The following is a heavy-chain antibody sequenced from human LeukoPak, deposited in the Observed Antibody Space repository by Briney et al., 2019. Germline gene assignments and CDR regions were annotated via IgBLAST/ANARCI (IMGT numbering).Heavy chain of an antibody. CDR1: GDSFSSKCAA. CDR3: ARVVGGQVDY. CDR2: TYYRSKWSN. Sequence: RSQTLSLTCAFSGDSFSSKCAAWDWIRQTPSRGLEWLERTYYRSKWSNDYAVSVKSRITINPDTSKNQFSRQLSSVNPEDTAVYYWARVVGGQVDYWGQGTLVTVSS. J-gene: IGHJ4*02. V-gene: IGHV6-1*01. D-gene: IGHD2-2*01.